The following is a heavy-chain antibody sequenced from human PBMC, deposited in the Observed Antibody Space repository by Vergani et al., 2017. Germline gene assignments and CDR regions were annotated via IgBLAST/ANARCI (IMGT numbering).Heavy chain of an antibody. V-gene: IGHV4-30-2*03. CDR3: ARQDWYFDL. CDR1: GGSISSGGYS. Sequence: QLQLQESGSGLVKPSQTLSLTCAVSGGSISSGGYSWGWIRQPPGKGLEWIGSIYYSGSTHYNPSLKSRVTISVDTSKNQFSLKLCSVTAADTAVYYCARQDWYFDLWGRGTLVTVSS. CDR2: IYYSGST. J-gene: IGHJ2*01.